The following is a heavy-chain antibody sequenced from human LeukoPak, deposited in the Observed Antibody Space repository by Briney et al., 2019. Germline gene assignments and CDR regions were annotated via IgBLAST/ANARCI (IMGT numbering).Heavy chain of an antibody. Sequence: GASVKVSCKASGYTFTGYFLHWVRQAPGQGVEWLGWINPNSGGTTYAQNFQGRVTMTSDTSISTAYMELSRLTSGDTAVYYCARDDYSGSYRPFDYWGQGTLVTVSS. CDR2: INPNSGGT. CDR1: GYTFTGYF. J-gene: IGHJ4*02. V-gene: IGHV1-2*02. D-gene: IGHD1-26*01. CDR3: ARDDYSGSYRPFDY.